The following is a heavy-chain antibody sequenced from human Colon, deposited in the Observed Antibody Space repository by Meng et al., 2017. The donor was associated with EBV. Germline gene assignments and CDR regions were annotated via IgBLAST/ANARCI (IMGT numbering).Heavy chain of an antibody. D-gene: IGHD3-10*01. Sequence: QVQLQESGPGLVKPSGPLSLTCAVSGGSISSNNWWSWVRQPPGKGLEWIGEIFHSGSTKHNPSLKSRVTMSMDKSKNQFSLRLSSVTAADTAVYYCASSDYYGSGSYYPWGQGTLVTVSS. CDR3: ASSDYYGSGSYYP. V-gene: IGHV4-4*02. CDR1: GGSISSNNW. J-gene: IGHJ5*02. CDR2: IFHSGST.